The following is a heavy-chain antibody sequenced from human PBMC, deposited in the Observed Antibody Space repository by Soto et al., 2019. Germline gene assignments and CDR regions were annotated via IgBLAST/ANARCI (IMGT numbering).Heavy chain of an antibody. CDR1: GGSVSSGSYY. V-gene: IGHV4-61*01. CDR3: VKDGSSGWPYFDDMDV. Sequence: SETLSLAGTVSGGSVSSGSYYWSWILQPPGKGLEWIVYIYYSGSTNYNPSLKSRVTISVDTSKNQLSLKLSSVTAADTAVYYCVKDGSSGWPYFDDMDVWGRGTTVTVSS. J-gene: IGHJ6*02. CDR2: IYYSGST. D-gene: IGHD6-19*01.